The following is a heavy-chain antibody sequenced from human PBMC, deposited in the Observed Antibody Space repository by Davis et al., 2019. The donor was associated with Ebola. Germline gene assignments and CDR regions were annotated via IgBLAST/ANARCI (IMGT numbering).Heavy chain of an antibody. CDR1: GFTFSSYA. J-gene: IGHJ6*02. V-gene: IGHV3-64*04. CDR2: ISSNGGST. D-gene: IGHD6-6*01. CDR3: ARDSGGSSPHYYYYYYGMDV. Sequence: PGGSLRLSCSASGFTFSSYAMHWVRQAPGKGLEYVSAISSNGGSTYYADSVKGRFTISRDNSKNTLYLQMNSLRAEDTAVYYCARDSGGSSPHYYYYYYGMDVWGQGTTVTVSS.